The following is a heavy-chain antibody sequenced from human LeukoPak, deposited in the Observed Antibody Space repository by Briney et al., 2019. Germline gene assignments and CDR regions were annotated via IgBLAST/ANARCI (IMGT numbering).Heavy chain of an antibody. CDR3: AREEATCGGDCYLVDY. CDR2: IYCSGST. Sequence: SQTLSLTCTVSGGSISSGDYYWSWIRQPPGKGLEWIGYIYCSGSTYYNPSLKSRVTISVDTSKNQFSLKLSSVTAADTAVYYCAREEATCGGDCYLVDYWGQGTLVTVSS. D-gene: IGHD2-21*02. J-gene: IGHJ4*02. V-gene: IGHV4-30-4*01. CDR1: GGSISSGDYY.